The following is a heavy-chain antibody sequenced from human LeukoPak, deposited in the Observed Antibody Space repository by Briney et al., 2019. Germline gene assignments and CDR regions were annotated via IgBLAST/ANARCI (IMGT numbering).Heavy chain of an antibody. CDR2: ITSSSSYI. J-gene: IGHJ5*02. D-gene: IGHD3-10*01. CDR1: GFTFSSYW. Sequence: GGSLRLSCAASGFTFSSYWMHWVRQAPGKGPEWVSSITSSSSYIYYADSVKGRFTISRDNARNSLYLQMNSLRAEDTALYYCARDYVSGSFGPWGQGTLVTVSS. CDR3: ARDYVSGSFGP. V-gene: IGHV3-21*01.